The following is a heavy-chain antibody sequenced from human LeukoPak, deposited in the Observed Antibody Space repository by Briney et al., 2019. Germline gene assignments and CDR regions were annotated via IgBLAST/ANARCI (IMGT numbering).Heavy chain of an antibody. CDR3: ASHLVYGSGSYYNGLGESNY. V-gene: IGHV1-69*05. CDR2: IIPIFGTA. CDR1: GGTFSSYA. Sequence: GASVKVSCKASGGTFSSYAISWVRQAPGQGLEWMGRIIPIFGTANYAQKFQGRVTITTDESTSTAYMELSSLRSEDTAVYYCASHLVYGSGSYYNGLGESNYWGQGTLVTVSS. J-gene: IGHJ4*02. D-gene: IGHD3-10*01.